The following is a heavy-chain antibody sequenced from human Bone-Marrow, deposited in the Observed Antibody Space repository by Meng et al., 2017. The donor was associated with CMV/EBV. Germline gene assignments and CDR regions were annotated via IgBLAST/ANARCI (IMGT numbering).Heavy chain of an antibody. J-gene: IGHJ5*02. CDR3: ARGVIVVVPNWFDP. Sequence: SETLSLTCTVSGGSISSYYWSWIRQPPGKGLEWIGSIYYSGSTYYNPSLKSRVTISVDTSKNQFSLKLSSVTAADTAVYYCARGVIVVVPNWFDPWGQGTLVTVSS. V-gene: IGHV4-59*04. CDR2: IYYSGST. CDR1: GGSISSYY. D-gene: IGHD2-2*01.